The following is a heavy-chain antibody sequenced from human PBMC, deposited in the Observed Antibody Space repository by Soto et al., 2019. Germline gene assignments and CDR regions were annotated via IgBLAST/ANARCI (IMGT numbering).Heavy chain of an antibody. CDR3: ARDYPLDPTMVRGVPLRGDYGMDV. D-gene: IGHD3-10*01. CDR2: INPNSGGT. V-gene: IGHV1-2*04. J-gene: IGHJ6*02. CDR1: GYTFTGYY. Sequence: ASVKVSCKASGYTFTGYYMHWVRQAPGQGLEWMGWINPNSGGTNYAQKFQGWVTMTRDTSISTAYMELSRLRSDDTAVYYCARDYPLDPTMVRGVPLRGDYGMDVWGQGTTVTVSS.